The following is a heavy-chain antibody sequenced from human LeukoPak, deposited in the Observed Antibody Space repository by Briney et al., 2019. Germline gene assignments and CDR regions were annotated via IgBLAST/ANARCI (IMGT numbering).Heavy chain of an antibody. D-gene: IGHD2-2*01. V-gene: IGHV3-74*01. CDR3: ARTEYCSPTSCKYASF. CDR1: GFTFSSNW. CDR2: INSDGSST. Sequence: PGGSLRLSCAASGFTFSSNWMHWVRQAPGKGLVWVSQINSDGSSTNYADSVKGRFSISRDNARNTLYLQMNSLTAEDTAVYYCARTEYCSPTSCKYASFWGQGTMVTVSS. J-gene: IGHJ3*01.